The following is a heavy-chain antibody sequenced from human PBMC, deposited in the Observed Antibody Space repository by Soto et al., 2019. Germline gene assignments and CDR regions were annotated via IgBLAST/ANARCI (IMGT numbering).Heavy chain of an antibody. D-gene: IGHD3-16*02. CDR2: IWYDGSNK. V-gene: IGHV3-33*08. CDR1: GVTFSRCC. CDR3: ARDSAAYDYVWGSYRLVPSE. Sequence: GGALRLPWGGSGVTFSRCCKHGGRQGPGKGGEGVAVIWYDGSNKYYADSVKGRFTISRDNSRNTLYLQMNSLRAEDTAVYYCARDSAAYDYVWGSYRLVPSEWGQGTLVIVSS. J-gene: IGHJ4*02.